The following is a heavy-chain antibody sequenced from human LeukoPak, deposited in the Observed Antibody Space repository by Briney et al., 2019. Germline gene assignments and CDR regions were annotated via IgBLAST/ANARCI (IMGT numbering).Heavy chain of an antibody. V-gene: IGHV4-61*02. CDR2: IYTSGST. Sequence: SQTLSLTCTVSGGSISSGTYYWSWVRQPAGKGLGWIGRIYTSGSTNYNPSLKSRVTISVDTSKNQFSLKLSSVTAADTAVYYCARGPYYDSTKTSAFDIWGQGTMVTVSS. J-gene: IGHJ3*02. CDR1: GGSISSGTYY. CDR3: ARGPYYDSTKTSAFDI. D-gene: IGHD3-22*01.